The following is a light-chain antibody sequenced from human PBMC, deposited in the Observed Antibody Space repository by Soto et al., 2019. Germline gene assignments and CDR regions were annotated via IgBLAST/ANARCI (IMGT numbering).Light chain of an antibody. J-gene: IGKJ4*01. CDR3: QQRSNWPPLT. Sequence: EIVLTQSPATLSLSPGERATLSCRARQSVSSYLAWYQQKPGQAPRLLIYDASNRATGIPARFSGSGSGTDFTLTISCLAPEDFAVYYCQQRSNWPPLTFGGGTKVEIK. CDR1: QSVSSY. V-gene: IGKV3-11*01. CDR2: DAS.